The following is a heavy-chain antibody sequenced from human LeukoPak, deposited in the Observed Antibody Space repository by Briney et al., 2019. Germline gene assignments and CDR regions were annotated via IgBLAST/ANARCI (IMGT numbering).Heavy chain of an antibody. V-gene: IGHV4-59*01. CDR2: IYYSGST. D-gene: IGHD5-12*01. CDR1: GGSISSYY. CDR3: AREGWSVATAKDAFDI. Sequence: SETLSLTCTVSGGSISSYYWSWIRQPPGKGLEWIGYIYYSGSTNYNPSLKSRVTISVDTSKNQFSLKLSTVTAADTAVYYCAREGWSVATAKDAFDIWGQGTMVTVSS. J-gene: IGHJ3*02.